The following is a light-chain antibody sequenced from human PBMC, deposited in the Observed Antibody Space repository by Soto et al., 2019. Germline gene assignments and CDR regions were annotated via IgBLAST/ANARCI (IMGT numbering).Light chain of an antibody. CDR2: DAS. CDR3: QQRSDWPIT. J-gene: IGKJ5*01. CDR1: QSVSSY. V-gene: IGKV3-11*01. Sequence: EIVLTQSPATLSLSPGARATLSCRASQSVSSYVAWYQQKPGQAPRLLIYDASNRATGIPVRFSGSGSGTDFSLTISSLEPEDFAVYYCQQRSDWPITFGKGTRLESK.